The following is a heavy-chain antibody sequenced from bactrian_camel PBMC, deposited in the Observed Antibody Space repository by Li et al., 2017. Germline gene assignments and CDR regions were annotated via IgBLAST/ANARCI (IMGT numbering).Heavy chain of an antibody. CDR2: ITSSGGTP. CDR1: GSSFSAYA. V-gene: IGHV3S31*01. Sequence: DVQLVESGGGLVQPGGSVRLSCVVFGSSFSAYAMTWVRQAPGKGLEWVSLITSSGGTPLYADSVKGRFTISRDNAKNTLYLQLNSLKTEDTAMYYCANLGSGIMRLWGPWTQVTVS. D-gene: IGHD3*01. CDR3: ANLGSGIMRL. J-gene: IGHJ4*01.